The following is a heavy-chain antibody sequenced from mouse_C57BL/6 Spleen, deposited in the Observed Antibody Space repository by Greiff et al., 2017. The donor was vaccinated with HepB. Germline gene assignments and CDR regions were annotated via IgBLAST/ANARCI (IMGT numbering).Heavy chain of an antibody. D-gene: IGHD1-1*01. CDR1: GYTFTSYG. J-gene: IGHJ2*01. V-gene: IGHV1-81*01. CDR2: IYPRSGNT. Sequence: VQLQQSGAELARPGASVKLSCKASGYTFTSYGISWVKQRTGQGLEWIGEIYPRSGNTYYNEKFKGKATLTADKSSSTAYMELRSLTSEDSAVYFCAASSYYYGSSYSYCDYWGQGTTLTVSS. CDR3: AASSYYYGSSYSYCDY.